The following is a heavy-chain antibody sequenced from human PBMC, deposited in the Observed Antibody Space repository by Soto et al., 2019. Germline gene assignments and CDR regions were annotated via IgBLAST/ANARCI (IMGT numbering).Heavy chain of an antibody. V-gene: IGHV1-2*04. CDR1: GYTFTGYY. J-gene: IGHJ6*02. CDR3: ARDSSSGWPYYYSYGMDV. CDR2: INPNSGGT. Sequence: QVQLVQSGAEVKKPGASVKVSCKASGYTFTGYYMHWVRQAPGQGLEWMGWINPNSGGTNYAQKFQGWVTMTRDTSISTAYMELSRLRSDDTAVYYCARDSSSGWPYYYSYGMDVWGQGTTVTVSS. D-gene: IGHD6-19*01.